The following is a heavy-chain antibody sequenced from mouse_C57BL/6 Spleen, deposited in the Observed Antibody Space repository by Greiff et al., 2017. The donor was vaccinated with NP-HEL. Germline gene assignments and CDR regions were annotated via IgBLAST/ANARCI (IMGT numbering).Heavy chain of an antibody. CDR2: IYPGDGDT. CDR1: GYAFSSYW. CDR3: ARRRDYYGSPYYFDY. V-gene: IGHV1-80*01. Sequence: VQLVESGAELVKPGASVKISCKASGYAFSSYWMNWVKQRPGKGLEWIGQIYPGDGDTNYNGKFKGKATLTADKSSSTAYMQLSSLTSEDSAVYFCARRRDYYGSPYYFDYWGQGTTLTVSS. D-gene: IGHD1-1*01. J-gene: IGHJ2*01.